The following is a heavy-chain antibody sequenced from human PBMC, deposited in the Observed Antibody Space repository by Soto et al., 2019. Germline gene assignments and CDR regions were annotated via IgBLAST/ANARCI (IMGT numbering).Heavy chain of an antibody. CDR3: ARVKGDHGLGEYYYYGMDV. CDR1: GGYISSYY. D-gene: IGHD3-10*01. CDR2: IYYSGST. Sequence: SETKSHTNTFAGGYISSYYWNLIRQKQGKGLEWIGYIYYSGSTNYNPSLKSRVTISVDTSKNQFSLKLSSVTAADTAVYYCARVKGDHGLGEYYYYGMDVWGQGTTVTVSS. V-gene: IGHV4-59*01. J-gene: IGHJ6*02.